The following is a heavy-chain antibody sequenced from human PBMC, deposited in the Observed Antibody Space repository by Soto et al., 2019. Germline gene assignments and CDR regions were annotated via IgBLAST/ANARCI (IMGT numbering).Heavy chain of an antibody. V-gene: IGHV4-59*08. CDR2: IYYSGGT. J-gene: IGHJ2*01. Sequence: QVQLQESGPGLVKPSETLSLTCTVSGGSISSYYWSWIRQPPGKGLEWIGYIYYSGGTNYNPSLQSRVTISVDTTKNQFSRKLSSVTAADTAVYYCARFNWYFDLWGRGTLVTVSS. CDR3: ARFNWYFDL. CDR1: GGSISSYY.